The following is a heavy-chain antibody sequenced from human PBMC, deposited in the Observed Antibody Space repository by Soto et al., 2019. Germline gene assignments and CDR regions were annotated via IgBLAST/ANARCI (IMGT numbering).Heavy chain of an antibody. D-gene: IGHD3-16*01. CDR3: ARADFMITFGGPYNWFDP. CDR1: GGSISSYY. CDR2: IYYSGST. Sequence: SETLSLTCTVSGGSISSYYWSWIRQPPGKGLEWIGYIYYSGSTNYNPSLKSRVTISVDTSKNQFSLKLSSVTAADTAVYYCARADFMITFGGPYNWFDPWGQGTLVTVSS. J-gene: IGHJ5*02. V-gene: IGHV4-59*01.